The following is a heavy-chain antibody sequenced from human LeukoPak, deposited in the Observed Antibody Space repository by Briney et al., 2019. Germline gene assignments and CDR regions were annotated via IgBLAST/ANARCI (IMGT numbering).Heavy chain of an antibody. Sequence: ASVKVSCKTSGYTFSNYGISWVRQAPGRGLEWMGWITAYNGNRLYAQRFQGRITLTTDTSTSTSYMELRSLEYDDTAIYYCARDNDKVVDHWGQGTLVTVSS. CDR2: ITAYNGNR. CDR1: GYTFSNYG. V-gene: IGHV1-18*01. D-gene: IGHD1-1*01. J-gene: IGHJ4*01. CDR3: ARDNDKVVDH.